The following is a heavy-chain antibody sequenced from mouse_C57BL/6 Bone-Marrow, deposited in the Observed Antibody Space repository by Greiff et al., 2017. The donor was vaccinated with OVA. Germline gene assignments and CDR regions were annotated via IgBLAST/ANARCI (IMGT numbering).Heavy chain of an antibody. V-gene: IGHV14-4*01. CDR1: GFNIKDDY. Sequence: DVHLVESGAELVRPGASVKLSCTASGFNIKDDYMHWVKQRPEQGLEWIGWIDPENGDTEYASKFQGKATITADTSSNTAYLQLSSLTSEDTAVYYCTTGDFPLAYSGQGTLVTVSA. CDR2: IDPENGDT. CDR3: TTGDFPLAY. J-gene: IGHJ3*01.